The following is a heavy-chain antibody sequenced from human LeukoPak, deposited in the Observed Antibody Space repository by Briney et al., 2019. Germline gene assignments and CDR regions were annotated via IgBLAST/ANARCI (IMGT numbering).Heavy chain of an antibody. CDR1: GGSISSSSYY. CDR3: ARTVTTVTPWS. CDR2: IYYSGST. J-gene: IGHJ5*02. V-gene: IGHV4-39*01. Sequence: SETLSLTCTVSGGSISSSSYYWGWIRQPPGKGLEWIGSIYYSGSTYYNPSLKSRVTISVDTSKNQFSLKLSSVTAADTAVYYCARTVTTVTPWSWGQGTLVTVS. D-gene: IGHD4-17*01.